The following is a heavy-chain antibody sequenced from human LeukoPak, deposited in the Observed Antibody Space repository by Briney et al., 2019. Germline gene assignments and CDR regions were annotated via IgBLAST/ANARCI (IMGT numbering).Heavy chain of an antibody. V-gene: IGHV5-10-1*01. J-gene: IGHJ2*01. Sequence: GESLKISCLGSGYSFTNYWISWVRQMPGKGLEWMGRIDPSDSQTYYSPSFQGHVTISADESINTAYVQWSSLRASDTAVYYCARESRAWYFDLWGRGTLVTVSS. CDR1: GYSFTNYW. CDR2: IDPSDSQT. CDR3: ARESRAWYFDL.